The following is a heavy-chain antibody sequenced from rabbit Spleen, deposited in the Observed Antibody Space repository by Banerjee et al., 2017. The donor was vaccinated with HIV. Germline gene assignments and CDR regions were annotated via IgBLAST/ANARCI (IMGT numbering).Heavy chain of an antibody. Sequence: QEQLVESGGGLVQPGESLKLSCKASGIDFSIYGISWVRQAPGKGPEWIGCIYTGNGKTYYASWAKGRFTISKSSSTTVTLQMTSLTAADTATYFCARDAGTGDYIDVYFSLWGQGTLVTVS. V-gene: IGHV1S45*01. CDR2: IYTGNGKT. D-gene: IGHD8-1*01. J-gene: IGHJ4*01. CDR1: GIDFSIYG. CDR3: ARDAGTGDYIDVYFSL.